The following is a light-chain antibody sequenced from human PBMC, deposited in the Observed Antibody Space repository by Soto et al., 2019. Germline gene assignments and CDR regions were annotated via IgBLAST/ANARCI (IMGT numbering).Light chain of an antibody. Sequence: EIVMTQSPATLSVSAGERATLSWRASQSVSSNLAWYQQKRGQAPRLLIHDASSRATGIPDRFSGSWSGTDFTLTISRLEPEDFAGYYCQQYGGSPRTFGQGTKVDI. V-gene: IGKV3-20*01. CDR2: DAS. CDR3: QQYGGSPRT. J-gene: IGKJ1*01. CDR1: QSVSSN.